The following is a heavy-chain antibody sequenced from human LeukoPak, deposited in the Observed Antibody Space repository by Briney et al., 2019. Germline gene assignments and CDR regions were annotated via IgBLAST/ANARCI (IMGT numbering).Heavy chain of an antibody. CDR1: GYTFTGYY. Sequence: ASVKVSCKASGYTFTGYYMHWVRQAPGQGLEWMGWINPNSGGTNYAQKFQGRVTMTRDTSISTAYMELSRLRSDDTAVHYCARGIDLEWLRFGYYYYYYMDVWGKGTTVTVSS. D-gene: IGHD5-12*01. V-gene: IGHV1-2*02. CDR3: ARGIDLEWLRFGYYYYYYMDV. J-gene: IGHJ6*03. CDR2: INPNSGGT.